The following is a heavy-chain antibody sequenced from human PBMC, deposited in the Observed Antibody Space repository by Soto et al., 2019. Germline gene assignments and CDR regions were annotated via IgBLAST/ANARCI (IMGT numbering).Heavy chain of an antibody. Sequence: QVQLQESGPGLVKPSETLSLTCTVSGGSMNNYYWSWIRQSPGKELEWIGYIYYNGITNYNPSLKSRVTISLDTSKSQFSLNLSSVTAADTAMYYCAREYAYIIDYWGQGTLVTVSS. CDR3: AREYAYIIDY. D-gene: IGHD1-20*01. V-gene: IGHV4-59*01. CDR2: IYYNGIT. J-gene: IGHJ4*02. CDR1: GGSMNNYY.